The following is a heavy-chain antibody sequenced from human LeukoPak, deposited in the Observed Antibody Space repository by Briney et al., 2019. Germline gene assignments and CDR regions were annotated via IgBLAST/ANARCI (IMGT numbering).Heavy chain of an antibody. Sequence: ASVKVSCKASGYTFTSYGISWVRQAPGQGLEWMGWINAYNGNTNFAQKLQGRVTMTTDTSTGTAYMELRSLRSDDTAVYYCARDTAEYGADYWGQGTLLTVSS. CDR3: ARDTAEYGADY. V-gene: IGHV1-18*01. CDR2: INAYNGNT. CDR1: GYTFTSYG. D-gene: IGHD4-17*01. J-gene: IGHJ4*02.